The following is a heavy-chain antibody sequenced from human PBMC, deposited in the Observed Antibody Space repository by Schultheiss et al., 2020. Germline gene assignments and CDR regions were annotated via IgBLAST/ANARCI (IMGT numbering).Heavy chain of an antibody. D-gene: IGHD4-17*01. CDR1: GYSFTSYW. CDR3: AVFGGDYGDPQIDY. Sequence: VQSLKISCKGSGYSFTSYWISWVRQMPGKGLEWMGKIDPSDSYTNYSPSFQGHVTISADKSISTAYLQWSSLKASDTAMYYCAVFGGDYGDPQIDYWGQGTLVTVSS. V-gene: IGHV5-10-1*01. J-gene: IGHJ4*02. CDR2: IDPSDSYT.